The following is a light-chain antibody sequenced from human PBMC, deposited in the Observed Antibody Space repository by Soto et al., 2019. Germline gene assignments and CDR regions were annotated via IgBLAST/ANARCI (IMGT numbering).Light chain of an antibody. Sequence: DIVLTQSPLSLPVTPGEPASISCRSSQSLLHSNGNIYLDWSLQKPGQSPQLLIYLGSIRASGVPDRFGGSGSGTDFTLKITRVEADDVGVYYCMQAIQAPRTFGLGTKVEIK. V-gene: IGKV2-28*01. CDR1: QSLLHSNGNIY. CDR3: MQAIQAPRT. J-gene: IGKJ1*01. CDR2: LGS.